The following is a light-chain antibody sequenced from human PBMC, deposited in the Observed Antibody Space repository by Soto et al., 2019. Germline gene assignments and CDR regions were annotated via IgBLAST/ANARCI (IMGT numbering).Light chain of an antibody. CDR3: QQYHIYSWT. J-gene: IGKJ1*01. Sequence: DIQMTQSPSTTSASVGERVTITCRASQDIGSWLAWYQQKPEKAPKVLIYGASHLESGVPSRFSASGSGTEFSLTINSLQADDFATYYCQQYHIYSWTFGQGTKVDIK. CDR2: GAS. CDR1: QDIGSW. V-gene: IGKV1-5*03.